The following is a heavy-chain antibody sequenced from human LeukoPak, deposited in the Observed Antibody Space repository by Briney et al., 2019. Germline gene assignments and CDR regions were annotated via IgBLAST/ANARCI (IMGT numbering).Heavy chain of an antibody. CDR2: IYSGGST. CDR1: GFSVSNNY. CDR3: AGGVLPYYFDY. J-gene: IGHJ4*02. Sequence: GGSLRLSCAASGFSVSNNYMSWVRQAPGKGLEWVSVIYSGGSTFYADSVKGRLTISRDNSKNTLYLHMDSLRAEDTAVYYCAGGVLPYYFDYWGQGTLVTVSS. V-gene: IGHV3-66*01.